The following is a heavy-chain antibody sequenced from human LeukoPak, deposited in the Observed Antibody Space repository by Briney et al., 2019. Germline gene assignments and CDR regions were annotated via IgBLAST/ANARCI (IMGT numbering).Heavy chain of an antibody. CDR2: MNPNSGNT. CDR3: AREGSGWNEEQN. Sequence: ASVKVSCKASEYTFTSYDTNWVRQATGQGLEWMGWMNPNSGNTGYAQKFQGRVTMTRNTSISTAYMELSSLRSEDTAVYYCAREGSGWNEEQNWGQGTLVTVSS. J-gene: IGHJ4*02. V-gene: IGHV1-8*01. CDR1: EYTFTSYD. D-gene: IGHD6-19*01.